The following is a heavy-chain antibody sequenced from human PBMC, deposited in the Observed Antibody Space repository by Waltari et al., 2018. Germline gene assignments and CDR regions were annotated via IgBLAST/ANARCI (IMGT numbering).Heavy chain of an antibody. D-gene: IGHD3-3*01. Sequence: QVPVVQSGPEVKNPGASVKVSCKVPGYTLAGFSIHWVRRAPGKGLEWMGRLDAKDGHVGHAQNFQGRVSMTEDSSTDTAYMELSSLRPEDPALYYCHLTSRNIGVMAGTSPSFHSYIDVWGRGTTVTVSS. CDR3: HLTSRNIGVMAGTSPSFHSYIDV. CDR1: GYTLAGFS. J-gene: IGHJ6*03. CDR2: LDAKDGHV. V-gene: IGHV1-24*01.